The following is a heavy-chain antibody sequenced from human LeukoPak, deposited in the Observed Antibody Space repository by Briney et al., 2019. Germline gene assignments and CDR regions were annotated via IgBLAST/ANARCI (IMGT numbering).Heavy chain of an antibody. CDR2: ISYDGSSK. Sequence: PGRSLRLSCTVPGFTFSRHALHWVRQPLGRGLEWVAVISYDGSSKYYSDSVQGRFTISRDNSRNTVYLQMSSLGPEDTAIYFCARDKWEYCRSSTCYGRIDNSWGQGTLVTVSS. CDR1: GFTFSRHA. D-gene: IGHD2-2*01. V-gene: IGHV3-30*04. J-gene: IGHJ4*02. CDR3: ARDKWEYCRSSTCYGRIDNS.